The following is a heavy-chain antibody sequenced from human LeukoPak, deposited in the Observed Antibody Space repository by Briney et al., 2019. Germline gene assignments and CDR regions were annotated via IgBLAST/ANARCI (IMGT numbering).Heavy chain of an antibody. V-gene: IGHV3-7*01. J-gene: IGHJ4*02. CDR3: ARDSTTLGESYDY. D-gene: IGHD3-10*01. Sequence: GGSLRLSCAASGFTFSSYEMNWVRQAPGKGLEWVANIKKDGSEKYYVDSVKGRFTISRDNAKNSLYLQMNSLRAEDTALYYCARDSTTLGESYDYWGQGTLVTVSS. CDR1: GFTFSSYE. CDR2: IKKDGSEK.